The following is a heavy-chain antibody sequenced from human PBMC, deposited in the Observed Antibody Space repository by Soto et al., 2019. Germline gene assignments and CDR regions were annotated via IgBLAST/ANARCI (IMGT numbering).Heavy chain of an antibody. CDR1: GGTFSSYT. Sequence: QVQLVQSGAEVKKPGSSVKVSCKASGGTFSSYTISWVRQAPGQGLEWMGRIIPILGIANYAQKFQGRVTIAADKSTSTAYMELSSLRAEDTGVYYCARGRRDIVVVVAATPHDAFDIWGQGTMVTVSS. CDR2: IIPILGIA. J-gene: IGHJ3*02. V-gene: IGHV1-69*02. D-gene: IGHD2-15*01. CDR3: ARGRRDIVVVVAATPHDAFDI.